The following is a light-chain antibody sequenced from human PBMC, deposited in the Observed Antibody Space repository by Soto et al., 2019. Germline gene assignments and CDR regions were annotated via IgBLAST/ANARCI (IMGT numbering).Light chain of an antibody. CDR3: SSYAGSLYV. Sequence: QSALTQPPSASGSPGQSVTISCTGTSSDVGRYNYVSWYQQHPDKAPKLIIYEVTKRPSGVPDRFSGSKSANTASLTVSGLQAEDEADYYCSSYAGSLYVFGTVTKLTVL. CDR1: SSDVGRYNY. J-gene: IGLJ1*01. V-gene: IGLV2-8*01. CDR2: EVT.